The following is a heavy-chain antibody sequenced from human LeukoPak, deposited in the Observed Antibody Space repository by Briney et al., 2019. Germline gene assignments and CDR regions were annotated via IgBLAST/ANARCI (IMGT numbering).Heavy chain of an antibody. CDR1: GFTFSSYA. CDR2: ISGSGGST. J-gene: IGHJ5*02. CDR3: AKDGIVDTAMVNWFDP. Sequence: PGGSLRVSCAASGFTFSSYAMSWVRQAPGKGLEWVSAISGSGGSTYYADSVKGRFTISRDNSKNTLYLQMNSLRAEDTAVYYCAKDGIVDTAMVNWFDPWGQGTLVTVSS. V-gene: IGHV3-23*01. D-gene: IGHD5-18*01.